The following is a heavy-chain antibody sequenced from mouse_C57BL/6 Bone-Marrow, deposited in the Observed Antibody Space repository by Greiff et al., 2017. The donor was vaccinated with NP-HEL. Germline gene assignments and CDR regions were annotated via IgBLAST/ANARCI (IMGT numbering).Heavy chain of an antibody. Sequence: VQLQQPGAELVRPGTSVKLSCKASGYTFTSYWMHWVKQRPGQGLEWIGVIDPSDSYTTYNQKFKGKATLTVDTSSSTAYMQLSSLTSEDSAVYYGAREGVLFYYAMDYWGQGTSVTVSS. CDR3: AREGVLFYYAMDY. J-gene: IGHJ4*01. V-gene: IGHV1-59*01. D-gene: IGHD3-3*01. CDR2: IDPSDSYT. CDR1: GYTFTSYW.